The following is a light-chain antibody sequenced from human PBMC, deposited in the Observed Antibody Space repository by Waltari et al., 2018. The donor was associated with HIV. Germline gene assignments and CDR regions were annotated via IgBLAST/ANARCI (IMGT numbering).Light chain of an antibody. CDR3: SSYSRGALL. Sequence: QSVLTQPASVSGSPGKSLTLSCPGTTNDIGSSNYAPWYQQSPDKAPKLIIYEASNPPSGVSSRFSGSKSGNTASLTISGLHAEDEAYYHCSSYSRGALLFGGGTKVTVL. CDR2: EAS. CDR1: TNDIGSSNY. J-gene: IGLJ2*01. V-gene: IGLV2-14*01.